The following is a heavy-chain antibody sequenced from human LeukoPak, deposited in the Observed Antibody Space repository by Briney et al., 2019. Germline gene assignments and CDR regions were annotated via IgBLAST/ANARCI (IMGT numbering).Heavy chain of an antibody. V-gene: IGHV4-39*01. D-gene: IGHD3-10*01. J-gene: IGHJ6*03. Sequence: SETLSLTCTVSGGSISTSNYYWGWIRRPPGKGLEWIGNIFCSGSTYYSPSLKSRVSISIDTSKNKFSLKLSSVTAADTAMYYCARRVGRWFGERAYYYNYMDVWGKGTTVTISS. CDR3: ARRVGRWFGERAYYYNYMDV. CDR2: IFCSGST. CDR1: GGSISTSNYY.